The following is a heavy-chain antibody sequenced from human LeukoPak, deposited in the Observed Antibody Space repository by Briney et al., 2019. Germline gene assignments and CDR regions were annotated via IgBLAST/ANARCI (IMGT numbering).Heavy chain of an antibody. CDR3: ARELRGYSYGYSHYFDY. CDR2: ISAYNGNT. CDR1: GYTFTSYG. D-gene: IGHD5-18*01. Sequence: GASVKVSCKASGYTFTSYGISWVRQAPGQGLEWMGWISAYNGNTNYVQKLQGRVTMTTDTYTSTAYMELRSLRSEDTAVYYCARELRGYSYGYSHYFDYWGQGTLVTVSS. J-gene: IGHJ4*02. V-gene: IGHV1-18*01.